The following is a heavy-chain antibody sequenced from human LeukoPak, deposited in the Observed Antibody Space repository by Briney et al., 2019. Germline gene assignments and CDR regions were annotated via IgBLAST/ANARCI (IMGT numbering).Heavy chain of an antibody. V-gene: IGHV3-23*01. J-gene: IGHJ6*03. D-gene: IGHD3-3*01. Sequence: GGSLRLSCAASGFTFSSYAMSWVRQAPGRGLEWVSAISGSGGSTYFADSVKGRFTISRDNSKNTLYLQMNSLRTEDTAVYYCAKGGGYDFWSGYYDYYYMDVWGKGTTVTVSS. CDR1: GFTFSSYA. CDR3: AKGGGYDFWSGYYDYYYMDV. CDR2: ISGSGGST.